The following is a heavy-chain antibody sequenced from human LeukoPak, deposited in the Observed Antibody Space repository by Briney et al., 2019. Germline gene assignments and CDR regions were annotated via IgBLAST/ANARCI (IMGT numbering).Heavy chain of an antibody. CDR1: GGSFSGYY. CDR3: ARGFSSSWYFNWFDP. Sequence: SETLSLTCAVYGGSFSGYYWGWIRQPPGKGLEWIGNIYHSGSTSYNPSLKSRVTISVDTSKNQFSLKLSSVTAADTAVYYCARGFSSSWYFNWFDPWGQGTLVTVSS. D-gene: IGHD6-13*01. J-gene: IGHJ5*02. V-gene: IGHV4-34*01. CDR2: IYHSGST.